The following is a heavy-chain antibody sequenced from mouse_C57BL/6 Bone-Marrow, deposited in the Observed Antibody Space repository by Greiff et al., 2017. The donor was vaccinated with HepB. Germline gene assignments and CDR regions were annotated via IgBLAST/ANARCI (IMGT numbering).Heavy chain of an antibody. J-gene: IGHJ2*01. CDR2: IYPGSGST. Sequence: QVQLQQSGAELVKPGASVKMSCKASGYTFTSYWITWVKQRPGQGLEWIGDIYPGSGSTNYNEKFKSKATLTVDTSSSTAYMQLSSLTSEDSAVYYCARSGSWGNYFDYWGQGTTLTVSS. V-gene: IGHV1-55*01. CDR3: ARSGSWGNYFDY. CDR1: GYTFTSYW. D-gene: IGHD1-1*01.